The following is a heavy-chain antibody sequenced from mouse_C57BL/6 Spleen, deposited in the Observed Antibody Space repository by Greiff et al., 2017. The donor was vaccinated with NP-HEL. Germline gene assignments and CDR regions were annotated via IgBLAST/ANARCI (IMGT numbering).Heavy chain of an antibody. V-gene: IGHV1-69*01. CDR2: IDPSDSYT. CDR3: ARPYSNAYAMDD. D-gene: IGHD2-5*01. J-gene: IGHJ4*01. CDR1: GYTFTSYW. Sequence: QVQLQQPGAELVMPGASVKLSCKASGYTFTSYWMHWVKQRPGQGLEWIGEIDPSDSYTNYNQKFKGKSTLTVDKSSSTAYMQLSSLTSEDSAVYYCARPYSNAYAMDDWGQGTSVTVSS.